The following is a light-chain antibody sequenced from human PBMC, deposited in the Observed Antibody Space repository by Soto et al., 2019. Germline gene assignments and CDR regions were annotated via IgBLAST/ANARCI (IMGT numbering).Light chain of an antibody. J-gene: IGKJ3*01. CDR2: AAS. CDR1: ESISFY. CDR3: QQNYINPRT. V-gene: IGKV1-39*01. Sequence: DIQMTQSPSSLSASVGDSVTITCRASESISFYLNWYQQKPGQAPKVLIYAASTLHRGVPSRFSGVGSGTDFTLTISSLQPEDFATYYCQQNYINPRTVGPGTKVDIK.